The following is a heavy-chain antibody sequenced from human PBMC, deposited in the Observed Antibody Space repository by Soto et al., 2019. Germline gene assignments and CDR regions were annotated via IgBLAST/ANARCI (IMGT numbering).Heavy chain of an antibody. CDR1: GYTFSGYY. J-gene: IGHJ6*02. CDR2: INPNSGGT. CDR3: ARSLTEGYCTITGCYTRPLYGMDV. D-gene: IGHD2-2*02. V-gene: IGHV1-2*02. Sequence: ASVKVSCKASGYTFSGYYIHWLRQAPGQGLEWMGWINPNSGGTSYAQKFQGRVTVTRDTPTSTAYMELSRLTSDDTAVYYCARSLTEGYCTITGCYTRPLYGMDVWGQGTTVTVSS.